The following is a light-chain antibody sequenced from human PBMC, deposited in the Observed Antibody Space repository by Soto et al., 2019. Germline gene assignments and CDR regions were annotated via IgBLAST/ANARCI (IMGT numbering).Light chain of an antibody. J-gene: IGLJ2*01. Sequence: QSVLTQPPSVSAAPGQTVTISCSGSSSNIGNNYVSWYQQLPRTAPKLLICDNNKRPSGIPDRFSGSKSGTSATLGITGLQTGDEADYYCGTWDSSLSAVVFGGGTKVTVL. CDR3: GTWDSSLSAVV. CDR1: SSNIGNNY. CDR2: DNN. V-gene: IGLV1-51*01.